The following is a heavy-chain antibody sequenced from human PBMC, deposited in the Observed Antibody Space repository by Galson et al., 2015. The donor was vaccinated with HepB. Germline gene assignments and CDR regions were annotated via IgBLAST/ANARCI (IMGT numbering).Heavy chain of an antibody. CDR3: ATPMRGLTSQYDS. CDR1: GGTFSSYT. Sequence: SVKVSCKASGGTFSSYTIHWVRQAPGQGLDWMGGINPTFGTPNYAQSFQDRVSITADKSTSTAFMEISSLRSEDTAFYYCATPMRGLTSQYDSWGQGTLVTVSS. D-gene: IGHD3/OR15-3a*01. V-gene: IGHV1-69*06. J-gene: IGHJ4*02. CDR2: INPTFGTP.